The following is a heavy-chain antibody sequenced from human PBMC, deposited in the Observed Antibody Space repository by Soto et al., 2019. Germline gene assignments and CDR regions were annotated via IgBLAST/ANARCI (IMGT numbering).Heavy chain of an antibody. CDR3: TTYHGDYNFDH. CDR1: GYTLNEVA. D-gene: IGHD4-17*01. CDR2: FDPDEAAT. J-gene: IGHJ5*02. V-gene: IGHV1-24*01. Sequence: QVQLVQSGAEVKKPGASVKVSCKVSGYTLNEVAMHWVRQAPGKGLELLGGFDPDEAATIDAQHFQGRVTMTEDTSTDTVYMELSSLRSEDTALYFCTTYHGDYNFDHWGKGTVVTVSS.